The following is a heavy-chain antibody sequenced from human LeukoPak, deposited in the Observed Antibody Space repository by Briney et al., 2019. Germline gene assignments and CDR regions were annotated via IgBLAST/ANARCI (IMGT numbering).Heavy chain of an antibody. CDR2: ISYDGSNK. D-gene: IGHD3-3*01. Sequence: GRSLRLSCAASGFTFSSYAMHWVRQAPGKGLEWVAVISYDGSNKYYADSVKGRFTISRDNSKNTLYLQMNSLRAEDTAVYYCARDVPYDNDFRSGFTYWGQGTLVTVSS. J-gene: IGHJ4*02. V-gene: IGHV3-30-3*01. CDR3: ARDVPYDNDFRSGFTY. CDR1: GFTFSSYA.